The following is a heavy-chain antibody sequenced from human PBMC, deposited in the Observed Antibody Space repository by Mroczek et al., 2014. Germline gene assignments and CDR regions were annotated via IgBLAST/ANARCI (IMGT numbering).Heavy chain of an antibody. CDR1: GFTFSSYG. CDR3: AKDQREAFDI. J-gene: IGHJ3*02. Sequence: VQLVESGGGVVQPGRSLRLSCAASGFTFSSYGMHWVRQAPGKGLEWVAVISYDGSNKYYADSVKGRFTISRDNSKNTLYLQMNSLRAEDTAVYYCAKDQREAFDIWGQGTMVTVSS. V-gene: IGHV3-30*18. CDR2: ISYDGSNK.